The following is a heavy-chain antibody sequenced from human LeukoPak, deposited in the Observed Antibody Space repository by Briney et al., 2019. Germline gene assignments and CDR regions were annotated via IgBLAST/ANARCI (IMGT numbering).Heavy chain of an antibody. Sequence: SETLSLTCTASGGSISSYYWSWIRQPPGKGLEWIGYIYYSGSTNYNPSLKSRVTISVGTSKNQFSLKLSSVTAADTAVYYCASSGYYYSAFDIWGQGTMVTVSS. D-gene: IGHD3-22*01. CDR1: GGSISSYY. V-gene: IGHV4-59*01. J-gene: IGHJ3*02. CDR3: ASSGYYYSAFDI. CDR2: IYYSGST.